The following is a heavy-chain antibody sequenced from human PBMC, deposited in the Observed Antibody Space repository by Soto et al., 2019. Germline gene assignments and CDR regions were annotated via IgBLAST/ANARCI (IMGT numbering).Heavy chain of an antibody. CDR1: GYSFPSHG. J-gene: IGHJ4*02. D-gene: IGHD4-4*01. Sequence: ASVKVSCKASGYSFPSHGISWVRQAPGQGLEWMGRISPNGGKTDYAQKFQGRVTMTRDTSTSTVYMELSSLRSEDTAVYYCARDGLQIDYWGQGTLVTVSS. V-gene: IGHV1-18*01. CDR3: ARDGLQIDY. CDR2: ISPNGGKT.